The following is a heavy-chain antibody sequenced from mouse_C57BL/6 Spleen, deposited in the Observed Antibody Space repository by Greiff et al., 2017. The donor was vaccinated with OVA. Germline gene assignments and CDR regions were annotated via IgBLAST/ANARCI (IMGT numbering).Heavy chain of an antibody. V-gene: IGHV3-8*01. CDR2: ISYSGST. J-gene: IGHJ4*01. Sequence: EVKLMESGPGLAKPSQTLSLTCSVTGYSITSDYWNWLRKFPGNKLEYMGYISYSGSTYYNPSLKSRISITRDTSKNQYYLQLNSVTTEDTATYYCARYSGYDEGYAMDYWGQGTSVTVSS. D-gene: IGHD2-2*01. CDR3: ARYSGYDEGYAMDY. CDR1: GYSITSDY.